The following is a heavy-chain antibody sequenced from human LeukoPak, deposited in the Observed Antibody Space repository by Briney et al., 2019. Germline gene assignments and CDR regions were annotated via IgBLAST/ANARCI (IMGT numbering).Heavy chain of an antibody. CDR2: ICYSGST. V-gene: IGHV4-31*03. CDR3: ARRRDEYTVIDY. D-gene: IGHD2/OR15-2a*01. Sequence: PSETLSLTCTVSGGSISSGGYYWSWIRQHPGKGLEWIGYICYSGSTYYNPSLKSRVTISVDTSKNQFSLKLSSVTAADTAVYYCARRRDEYTVIDYWGQGTLVTVSS. J-gene: IGHJ4*02. CDR1: GGSISSGGYY.